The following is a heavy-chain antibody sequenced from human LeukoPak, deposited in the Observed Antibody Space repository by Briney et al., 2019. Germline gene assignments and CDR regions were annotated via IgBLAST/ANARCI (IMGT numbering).Heavy chain of an antibody. D-gene: IGHD1-14*01. CDR1: GFTFSSYS. CDR3: ARKGARIRDAFDI. CDR2: ISSSSSYI. J-gene: IGHJ3*02. Sequence: GGSLRLSCAVSGFTFSSYSMNWVRQAPGKGLEWVSSISSSSSYIYYADSVKGRFTISRDNAKNSLYLQMNSLRAEDTAVYYCARKGARIRDAFDIWGQGTMVTVSS. V-gene: IGHV3-21*01.